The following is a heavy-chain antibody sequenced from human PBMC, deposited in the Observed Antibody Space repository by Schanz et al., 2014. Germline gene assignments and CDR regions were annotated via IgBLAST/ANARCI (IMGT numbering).Heavy chain of an antibody. CDR2: IGYDGSEK. CDR1: GLNFDYYG. Sequence: QVQLVESGGGVVQPGRFLRLSCATSGLNFDYYGMNWVRQAPGKGLEWVANIGYDGSEKYYVDSVKGRFTISRDNSMNTLHLQMDGLRVEDTAVYYCARDAVALVPEYFMDVWGKGTPVTVSS. D-gene: IGHD2-15*01. CDR3: ARDAVALVPEYFMDV. J-gene: IGHJ6*03. V-gene: IGHV3-33*01.